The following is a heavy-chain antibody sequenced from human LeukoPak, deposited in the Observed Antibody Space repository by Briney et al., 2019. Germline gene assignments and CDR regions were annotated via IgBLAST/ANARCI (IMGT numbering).Heavy chain of an antibody. Sequence: ASVKVSCKVSGYTPTELSMHWVRQAPGKGLEWMGDFDPEDGETLYAQKFQGGVTMTEDTSTDTAYMELSSLRSEDTAVYYCATADASVVRGVISGMDVWGKGTTVTVSS. V-gene: IGHV1-24*01. CDR3: ATADASVVRGVISGMDV. CDR2: FDPEDGET. D-gene: IGHD3-10*01. J-gene: IGHJ6*04. CDR1: GYTPTELS.